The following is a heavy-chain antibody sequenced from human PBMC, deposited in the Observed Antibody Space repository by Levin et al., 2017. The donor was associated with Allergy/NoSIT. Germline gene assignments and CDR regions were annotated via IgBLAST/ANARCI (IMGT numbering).Heavy chain of an antibody. CDR3: ARGLSQYVVAASSYFDP. Sequence: EASVKVSCKASGYTFTSYGISWVRQAPGQGLEWMGWISAYNGNTNYAQKLQGRVTMTTDTSTSTAYMELRSLRSDDTAVYYCARGLSQYVVAASSYFDPWGQGTLVTVSS. CDR2: ISAYNGNT. D-gene: IGHD2-15*01. CDR1: GYTFTSYG. J-gene: IGHJ5*02. V-gene: IGHV1-18*01.